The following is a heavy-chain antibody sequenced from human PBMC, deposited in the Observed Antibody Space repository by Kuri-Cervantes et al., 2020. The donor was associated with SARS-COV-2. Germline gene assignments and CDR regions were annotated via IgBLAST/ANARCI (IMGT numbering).Heavy chain of an antibody. CDR3: ARQSGYQLLWAGENWFDP. CDR1: GDSVSSNSAA. J-gene: IGHJ5*02. Sequence: SQTLSLTCAISGDSVSSNSAAWNWIRQSPSRGLEWLGRTYYRSKWYNDYAVSVKSRITINPDTSKNQFSLQLNSVTPEDTAVYYCARQSGYQLLWAGENWFDPWGQGTLVTVSS. CDR2: TYYRSKWYN. V-gene: IGHV6-1*01. D-gene: IGHD2-2*01.